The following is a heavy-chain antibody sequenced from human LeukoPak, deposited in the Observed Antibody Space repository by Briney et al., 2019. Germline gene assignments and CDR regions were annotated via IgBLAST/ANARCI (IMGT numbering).Heavy chain of an antibody. J-gene: IGHJ4*02. V-gene: IGHV3-21*01. D-gene: IGHD1-26*01. CDR3: ARGRSGSYFSLGDFDY. Sequence: GGSLRLSRAASGFTFSSYSMNWVRQAPGKGLEWVSSISSSSRYIYYADAVKGRFTISRDNAKNSLYLQMNSLRAEDTAVYYCARGRSGSYFSLGDFDYWGQGTLVTVSS. CDR2: ISSSSRYI. CDR1: GFTFSSYS.